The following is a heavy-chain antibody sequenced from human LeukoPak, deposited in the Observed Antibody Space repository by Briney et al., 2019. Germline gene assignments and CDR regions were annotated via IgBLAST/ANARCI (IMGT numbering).Heavy chain of an antibody. Sequence: TGGSLRLSCAASGFTFSSYAMSWVRQAPGKGLEWVSAISGSGGSTDCADSVKGRFTISRDNSKNTLYLQMNSLRAEDTAVYYCANIRGSYYYPHFDYWGQGTLVTVSS. CDR1: GFTFSSYA. CDR3: ANIRGSYYYPHFDY. V-gene: IGHV3-23*01. D-gene: IGHD3-10*01. CDR2: ISGSGGST. J-gene: IGHJ4*02.